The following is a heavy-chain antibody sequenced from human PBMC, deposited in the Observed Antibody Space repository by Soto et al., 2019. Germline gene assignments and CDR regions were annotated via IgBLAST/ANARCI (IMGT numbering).Heavy chain of an antibody. D-gene: IGHD1-7*01. CDR1: GFNFDNYG. V-gene: IGHV3-9*01. Sequence: GGSLRLSCVGSGFNFDNYGMHWVRQAPGKGLEWVSGISWNSGSVDYGDSVKGRFTISRDNGKNSLYLQMNNLRVADTALYYCAKDSENYLIGMDVWGQGTTVTVSS. CDR2: ISWNSGSV. CDR3: AKDSENYLIGMDV. J-gene: IGHJ6*02.